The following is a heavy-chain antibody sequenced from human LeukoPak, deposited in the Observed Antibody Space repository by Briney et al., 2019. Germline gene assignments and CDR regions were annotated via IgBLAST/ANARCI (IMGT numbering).Heavy chain of an antibody. CDR2: IYYSGST. V-gene: IGHV4-59*01. Sequence: TSETLSLTCTASGGSISSYYWSWIRQPPGKGLEWIGYIYYSGSTNYNPSLKSRVTISVDTSKSQFSLKLSSVTAADTAVYYCARDGYSSSWYGGGWFDPWGQGTLVTVSS. CDR1: GGSISSYY. CDR3: ARDGYSSSWYGGGWFDP. D-gene: IGHD6-13*01. J-gene: IGHJ5*02.